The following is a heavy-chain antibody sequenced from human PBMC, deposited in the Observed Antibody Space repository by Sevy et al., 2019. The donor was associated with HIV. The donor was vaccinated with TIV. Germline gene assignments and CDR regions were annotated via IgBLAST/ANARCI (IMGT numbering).Heavy chain of an antibody. CDR2: IYYSGST. V-gene: IGHV4-59*01. J-gene: IGHJ5*02. CDR1: GGSISSYY. Sequence: SETLSLTCTVFGGSISSYYWNWIRQPPGKGLEWIGYIYYSGSTNYNPSLKSRVTISVDMSKNQFSLKLSSVTAADTAVYYCARESPLGVEWELSRPQNWFDPWGQGTPVTVSS. CDR3: ARESPLGVEWELSRPQNWFDP. D-gene: IGHD1-26*01.